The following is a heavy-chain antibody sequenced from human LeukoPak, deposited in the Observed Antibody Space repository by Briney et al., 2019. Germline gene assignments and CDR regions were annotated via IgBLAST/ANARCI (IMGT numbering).Heavy chain of an antibody. CDR1: GFPFSTQS. CDR2: VYDDGST. Sequence: AGGSLRLSCVASGFPFSTQSMNWVRQAPGKGLEWVSGVYDDGSTYYADSVKGRFTISRDNSKNTLYLQMNSLRAEDTAVYYCATYGDSGKAGYWGRGTVVTVSS. V-gene: IGHV3-66*01. CDR3: ATYGDSGKAGY. D-gene: IGHD3-10*01. J-gene: IGHJ4*02.